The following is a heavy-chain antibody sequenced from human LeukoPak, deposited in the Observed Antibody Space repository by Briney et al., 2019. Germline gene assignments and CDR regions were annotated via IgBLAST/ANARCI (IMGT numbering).Heavy chain of an antibody. Sequence: GESLKLSCKASGHTFTDYWIGWVRQMPGKGLEWMAIIYPGDSDTRYSPSFQGQVTISADTSISTAYLQWNSLKASDTAIYYCAKRADYYFDYWGQGTLVTVSS. CDR3: AKRADYYFDY. CDR1: GHTFTDYW. J-gene: IGHJ4*02. D-gene: IGHD2-21*02. CDR2: IYPGDSDT. V-gene: IGHV5-51*01.